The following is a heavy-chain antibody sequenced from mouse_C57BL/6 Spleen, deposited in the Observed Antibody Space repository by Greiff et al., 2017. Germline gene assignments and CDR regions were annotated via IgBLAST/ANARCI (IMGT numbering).Heavy chain of an antibody. J-gene: IGHJ2*01. CDR2: INPSTGGT. V-gene: IGHV1-42*01. Sequence: DVQLQESGPELVKPGASVKISCKASGYSFTGYYMNWVKQSPEKSLEWIGEINPSTGGTTYNQKFKAKATLTVDKSSSTAYMQLKSLTSEDSAVYYCARWGLRRPFFDYWGQGTTLTVSS. CDR1: GYSFTGYY. CDR3: ARWGLRRPFFDY. D-gene: IGHD2-4*01.